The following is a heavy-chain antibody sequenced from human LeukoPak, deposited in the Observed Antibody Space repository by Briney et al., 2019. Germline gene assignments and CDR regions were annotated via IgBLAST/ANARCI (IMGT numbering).Heavy chain of an antibody. Sequence: ASVKDSRMASGYTFTSYGISWVRQAPGQGREWMGWISAYNGNTNYAQKLQGRVTMTTDTSTSTAYMELRSLRSDDAAVSYCARWGHYYVSGSYSRFDPWGQGTLVTVSS. D-gene: IGHD3-10*01. CDR1: GYTFTSYG. CDR3: ARWGHYYVSGSYSRFDP. CDR2: ISAYNGNT. J-gene: IGHJ5*02. V-gene: IGHV1-18*01.